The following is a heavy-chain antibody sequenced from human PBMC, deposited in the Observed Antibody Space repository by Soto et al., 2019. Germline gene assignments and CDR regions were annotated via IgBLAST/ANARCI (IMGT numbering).Heavy chain of an antibody. CDR3: TRDSGWFDP. D-gene: IGHD7-27*01. J-gene: IGHJ5*02. Sequence: SETLSLTCTVSGGSIRVTDYFWGWIRQPPGKALEWIASIYHSGSTYYNPSLKSRVTMSIDTSNNQFALTLDSVSAADTAVYFCTRDSGWFDPWGQGTLVTVSS. CDR1: GGSIRVTDYF. V-gene: IGHV4-39*02. CDR2: IYHSGST.